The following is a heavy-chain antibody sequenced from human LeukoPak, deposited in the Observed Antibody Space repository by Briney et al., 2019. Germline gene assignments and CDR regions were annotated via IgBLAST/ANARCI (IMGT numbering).Heavy chain of an antibody. CDR2: IIPAFGIP. J-gene: IGHJ4*02. D-gene: IGHD3-10*01. CDR3: AREADNTMVGGASFDQ. V-gene: IGHV1-69*13. Sequence: SVKVSCKASGDNFSRYTVTWVRLAPGQGLEWMGGIIPAFGIPNYAQKFQGRVTITADEISSTAYMELRSLRSDDTAVYFCAREADNTMVGGASFDQWGQGTLVTVSS. CDR1: GDNFSRYT.